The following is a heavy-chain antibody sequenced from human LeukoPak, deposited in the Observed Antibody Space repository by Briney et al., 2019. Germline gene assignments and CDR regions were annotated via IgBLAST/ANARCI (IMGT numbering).Heavy chain of an antibody. Sequence: GGSLRLSCAASGFTFNNAWMSWVRQAPGKGLEWVGRIKSKADGGTTDYAAPVKGRFTISRDDSKNTAYLQMNSLKIEDTAMYYCTTDDPVNRSWGQGTLVTVSS. CDR3: TTDDPVNRS. CDR2: IKSKADGGTT. V-gene: IGHV3-15*01. D-gene: IGHD2/OR15-2a*01. CDR1: GFTFNNAW. J-gene: IGHJ4*02.